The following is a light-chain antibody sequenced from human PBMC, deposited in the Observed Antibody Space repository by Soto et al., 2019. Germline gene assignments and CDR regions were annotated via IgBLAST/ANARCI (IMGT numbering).Light chain of an antibody. CDR3: QRGYSTPWT. V-gene: IGKV1-39*01. CDR2: AAS. Sequence: DIQITQSPASLSASVGDRVTITCRASENINFYLHWYQQKPGKAPKLLIYAASTLQSGVPSRFSGSGSGTDFTLTLNSMQPEAFANYYCQRGYSTPWTFGQGTKVDIK. CDR1: ENINFY. J-gene: IGKJ1*01.